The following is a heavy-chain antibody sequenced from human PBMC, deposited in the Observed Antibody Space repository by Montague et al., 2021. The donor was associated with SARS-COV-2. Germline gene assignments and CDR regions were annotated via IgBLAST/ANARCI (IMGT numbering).Heavy chain of an antibody. Sequence: SETLSLTCTVSGGSVSSYYWSWIRQSPGKGLQWLGYIYYSGSTDYNPSLKSRVTMSVDTSKNQLSLRLNSVTTADTAVYFCARAGGFYDYWSSYSSSAGVFDPWGQGILVTVSS. CDR2: IYYSGST. CDR1: GGSVSSYY. D-gene: IGHD3-3*01. J-gene: IGHJ5*02. CDR3: ARAGGFYDYWSSYSSSAGVFDP. V-gene: IGHV4-59*02.